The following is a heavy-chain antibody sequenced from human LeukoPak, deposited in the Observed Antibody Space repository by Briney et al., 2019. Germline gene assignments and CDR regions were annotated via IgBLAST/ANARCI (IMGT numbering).Heavy chain of an antibody. Sequence: ASVKVSCKASGYTLTSYDINWVRQATGQGLEWMGWMNPNSGNTGYAQKFQGRVTMTRNTSISTAYMELSSLRSEDTAVYCCAREHSGYDYRLGFDYWGQGTLVTVSS. CDR3: AREHSGYDYRLGFDY. V-gene: IGHV1-8*01. D-gene: IGHD5-12*01. CDR1: GYTLTSYD. CDR2: MNPNSGNT. J-gene: IGHJ4*02.